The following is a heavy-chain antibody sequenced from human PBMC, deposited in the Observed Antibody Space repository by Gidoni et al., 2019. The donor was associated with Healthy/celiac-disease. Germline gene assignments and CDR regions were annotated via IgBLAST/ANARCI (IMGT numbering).Heavy chain of an antibody. D-gene: IGHD1-1*01. J-gene: IGHJ6*02. V-gene: IGHV1-69*01. CDR2: IIPIFGTA. CDR3: AREYGWAGTENYYYYGMDV. CDR1: GGTFRSYA. Sequence: QVQLVQSGAEVKKPGSSVQVSCKASGGTFRSYAIRWVRQAPGQGLEWMGGIIPIFGTANYAQKFQGRVTITADESTSTAYMELSSLRSEDTAVYYCAREYGWAGTENYYYYGMDVWGQGTTVTVSS.